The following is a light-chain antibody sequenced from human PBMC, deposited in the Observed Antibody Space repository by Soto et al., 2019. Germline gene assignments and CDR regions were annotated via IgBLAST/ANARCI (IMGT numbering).Light chain of an antibody. Sequence: QLVLTQPPSVSGAQGQRVTISCTGRSSNIGAGYDVHWYQHLPGTAPRLLIYDNINQRSGVPDRFSGSQSGTSASLDITGLQAEDEADYYCQSYDSSLTAVVFGGGTKLTVL. CDR2: DNI. J-gene: IGLJ2*01. CDR3: QSYDSSLTAVV. CDR1: SSNIGAGYD. V-gene: IGLV1-40*01.